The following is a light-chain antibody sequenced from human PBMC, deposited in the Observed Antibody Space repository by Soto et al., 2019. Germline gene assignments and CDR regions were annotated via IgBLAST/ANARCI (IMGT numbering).Light chain of an antibody. J-gene: IGKJ4*01. CDR1: QSVGGH. Sequence: EIALTQSPDSLSLSPGDRATLSCRASQSVGGHLAWYQQRPGQAPRLLIFDTSVTATGIPARFSGSGSGTDLTLTITSLDPEESAVYYCQQRHIWPLTFGGGTRLEIK. CDR2: DTS. V-gene: IGKV3-11*01. CDR3: QQRHIWPLT.